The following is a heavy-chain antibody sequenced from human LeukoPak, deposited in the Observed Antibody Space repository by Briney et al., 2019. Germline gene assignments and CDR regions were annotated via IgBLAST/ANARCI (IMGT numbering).Heavy chain of an antibody. CDR1: GFTFSSYG. Sequence: GGSLRLSCAASGFTFSSYGMSWVRQAPGKGLEWVGRIKSKTDGGTTDYAAPVKGRFTISRDDSKNTLYLQMNSLKTEDTAVYYCTTDGRVDDYGDYEGVEAFDIWGQGTMVTVSS. CDR2: IKSKTDGGTT. V-gene: IGHV3-15*01. D-gene: IGHD4-17*01. CDR3: TTDGRVDDYGDYEGVEAFDI. J-gene: IGHJ3*02.